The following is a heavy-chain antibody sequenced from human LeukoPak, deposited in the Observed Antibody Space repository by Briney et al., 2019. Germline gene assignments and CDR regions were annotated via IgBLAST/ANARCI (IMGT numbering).Heavy chain of an antibody. V-gene: IGHV1-69*05. D-gene: IGHD2-15*01. CDR1: GGTFSSYA. CDR3: ARDELGYCSGGSCYGVDY. J-gene: IGHJ4*02. Sequence: ASVKVSCKASGGTFSSYAISWVRQAPGQGLEWMGRIIPIFGTANYAQKLQGRVTMTTDTSTSTAYMELRSLRSDDTAVYYCARDELGYCSGGSCYGVDYWGQGTLVTVSS. CDR2: IIPIFGTA.